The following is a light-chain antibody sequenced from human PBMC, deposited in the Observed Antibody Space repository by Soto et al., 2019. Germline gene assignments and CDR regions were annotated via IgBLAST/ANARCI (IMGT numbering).Light chain of an antibody. CDR3: QQYHSSPWA. V-gene: IGKV3-20*01. CDR2: GAS. J-gene: IGKJ1*01. Sequence: EIVLTQSPGTLSLSPGERATLSCRSSQSVSNNYLAWYQQKPGQAPRLLIYGASNRATGIPDRFSGSGSGTDFTLTISRVEPVDFAVYSCQQYHSSPWAFGQGTKVDI. CDR1: QSVSNNY.